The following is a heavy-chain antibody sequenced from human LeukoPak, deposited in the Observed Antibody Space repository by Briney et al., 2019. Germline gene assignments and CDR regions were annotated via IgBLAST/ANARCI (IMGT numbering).Heavy chain of an antibody. V-gene: IGHV4-59*01. J-gene: IGHJ4*02. CDR3: ASYIAASGLYYFGY. CDR1: GGSISSYY. D-gene: IGHD6-13*01. CDR2: IHYSGST. Sequence: SETLSLTCTVSGGSISSYYWSWIRQPPGKGLEWIGYIHYSGSTNYNPSLKSRVTISVDTSKNQFSLKLNSVTAADTAVYYCASYIAASGLYYFGYWGQGTQVTVSS.